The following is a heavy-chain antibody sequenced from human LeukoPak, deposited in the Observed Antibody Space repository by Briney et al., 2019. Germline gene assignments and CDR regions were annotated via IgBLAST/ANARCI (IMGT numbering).Heavy chain of an antibody. Sequence: SGGSLRLSCAASGFTFSSYSMNWVRQAPGKGLEWVSYISSSSSTIYYADSVKGRFTISGDNAKNSLYLQMNSLRAEDTAVYYCASLLSSGWYLENYWGQGTLVTVSS. D-gene: IGHD6-19*01. CDR3: ASLLSSGWYLENY. V-gene: IGHV3-48*01. J-gene: IGHJ4*02. CDR2: ISSSSSTI. CDR1: GFTFSSYS.